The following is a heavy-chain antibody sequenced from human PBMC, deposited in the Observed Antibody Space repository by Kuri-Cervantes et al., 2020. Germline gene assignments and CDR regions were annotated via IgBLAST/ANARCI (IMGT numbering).Heavy chain of an antibody. Sequence: GESLKISCAASGFTFSSYAMSWVRQAPGKGLEWVSAISGSGGSTYYADSVKGRFTISRDNSKNTLYLQMNSLRAEDTAVYYCARKFLKQWLVREFDYWGQGTLVTDSS. J-gene: IGHJ4*02. CDR3: ARKFLKQWLVREFDY. CDR1: GFTFSSYA. CDR2: ISGSGGST. D-gene: IGHD6-19*01. V-gene: IGHV3-23*01.